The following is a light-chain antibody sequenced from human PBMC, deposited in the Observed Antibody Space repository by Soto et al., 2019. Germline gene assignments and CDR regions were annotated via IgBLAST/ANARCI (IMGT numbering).Light chain of an antibody. J-gene: IGKJ5*01. Sequence: EIVMTQSPATLSVSPGERVTLSFRASQSVGRNLAWYQQQPGQPPRLLPPGASTRAARIPTRFSGSGSETEFTLTITRLQSEDFAVYHCQQYSDWPITFGQGIRLEIK. CDR2: GAS. CDR3: QQYSDWPIT. V-gene: IGKV3-15*01. CDR1: QSVGRN.